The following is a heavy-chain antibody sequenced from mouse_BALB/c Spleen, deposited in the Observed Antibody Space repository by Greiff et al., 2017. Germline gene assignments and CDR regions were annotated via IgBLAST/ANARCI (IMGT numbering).Heavy chain of an antibody. V-gene: IGHV5-6-4*01. CDR2: ISSGGSYT. J-gene: IGHJ3*01. Sequence: EVMLVESGGGLVKPGGSLKLSCAASGFTFSSYTMSWVRQTPEKRLEWVATISSGGSYTYYPDSVKGRFTISRDNAKNTLYLQMSSLKSEDTAMYYCTRDQGGGSPWFAYWGQGTLVTVSA. CDR3: TRDQGGGSPWFAY. D-gene: IGHD1-1*01. CDR1: GFTFSSYT.